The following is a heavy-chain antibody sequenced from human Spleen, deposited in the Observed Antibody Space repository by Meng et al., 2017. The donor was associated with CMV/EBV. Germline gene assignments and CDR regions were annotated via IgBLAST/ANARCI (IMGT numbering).Heavy chain of an antibody. CDR1: GVSFSNYG. V-gene: IGHV3-30*02. CDR3: AKENIFSLLVEVPGGVDY. CDR2: IKYDGREK. D-gene: IGHD2/OR15-2a*01. Sequence: GGSLRLSCAASGVSFSNYGMHWVRQAPGKGLEWVAFIKYDGREKFYGDSVKGRFTISRDDSRNTLYLLMHSLRAEDTAVDYCAKENIFSLLVEVPGGVDYWGLGTLVTVSS. J-gene: IGHJ4*02.